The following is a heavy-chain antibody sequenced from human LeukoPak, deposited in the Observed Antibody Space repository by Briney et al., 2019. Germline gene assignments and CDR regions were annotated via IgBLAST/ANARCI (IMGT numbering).Heavy chain of an antibody. CDR3: ARDQRNGDYVDY. CDR1: GYSISSGYY. Sequence: PSETLSLTCTVSGYSISSGYYWDWIRQPPGKGLEWIGSIYHSGSTYYNPSLKSRVTISVDTSKNQFSLKLSSVTAADTAVYYCARDQRNGDYVDYWGQGSLVTVSS. D-gene: IGHD1-1*01. V-gene: IGHV4-38-2*02. CDR2: IYHSGST. J-gene: IGHJ4*02.